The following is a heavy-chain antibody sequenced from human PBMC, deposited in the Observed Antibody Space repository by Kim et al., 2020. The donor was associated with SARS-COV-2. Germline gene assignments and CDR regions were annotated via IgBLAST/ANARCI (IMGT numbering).Heavy chain of an antibody. V-gene: IGHV1-8*01. Sequence: FQGRVTMTRNTSRSTAYMELSSLRSEDTAVYYCARGLSIAAADDAFDIWGQGTMVTVSS. D-gene: IGHD6-13*01. CDR3: ARGLSIAAADDAFDI. J-gene: IGHJ3*02.